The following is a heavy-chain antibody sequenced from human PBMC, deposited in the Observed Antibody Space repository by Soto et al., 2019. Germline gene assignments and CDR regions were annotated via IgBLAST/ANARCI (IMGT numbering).Heavy chain of an antibody. Sequence: SVKVSCKASGGTFSSYAISWVRQAPGQGLEWMGGIIPIFGTANYAQKFQGRVAITADESTSTAYMELSSLRSEDTAVYYCARGGREQWLAQNWFDPWGQGTLVTVSS. J-gene: IGHJ5*02. V-gene: IGHV1-69*13. D-gene: IGHD6-19*01. CDR2: IIPIFGTA. CDR1: GGTFSSYA. CDR3: ARGGREQWLAQNWFDP.